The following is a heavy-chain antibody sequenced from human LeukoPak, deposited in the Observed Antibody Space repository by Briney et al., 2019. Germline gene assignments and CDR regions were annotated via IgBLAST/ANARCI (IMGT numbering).Heavy chain of an antibody. Sequence: GESLKISCKGSGYSFTSYWIGWVRQMPGKGLEWMGIIYPGDSDTRYSPSFQGQVTISADKSISTAYLQRSSLKASDTAMYYCARQHYYDSSGYRDYFDYWGQGTLVTVSS. CDR1: GYSFTSYW. V-gene: IGHV5-51*01. CDR2: IYPGDSDT. J-gene: IGHJ4*02. CDR3: ARQHYYDSSGYRDYFDY. D-gene: IGHD3-22*01.